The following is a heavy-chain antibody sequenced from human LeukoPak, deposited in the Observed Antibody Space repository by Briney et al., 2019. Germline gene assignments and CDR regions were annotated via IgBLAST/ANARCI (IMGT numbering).Heavy chain of an antibody. CDR1: GFTFSSYA. Sequence: GGSLRLSCAASGFTFSSYAMSWVRQAPGKGLEWVSAISGSGGSTYYADSVKGRFTISRDNSKNTLYLQMNSLRAEDTAVYYCAKTYCSSTGCYRGGYFDYWARELWSPSPQ. CDR2: ISGSGGST. CDR3: AKTYCSSTGCYRGGYFDY. D-gene: IGHD2-2*02. J-gene: IGHJ4*02. V-gene: IGHV3-23*01.